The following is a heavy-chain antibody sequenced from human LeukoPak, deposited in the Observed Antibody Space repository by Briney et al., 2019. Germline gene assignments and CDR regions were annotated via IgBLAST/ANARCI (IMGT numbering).Heavy chain of an antibody. Sequence: PSETLSLTCTVSGGSISSYYWSWIRQPPGKGLEWIGYIYHSGSTNYNPSLKSRVTISVDTSKNQFSLKVSSGTAADTAVYYCARGSNYYYSMDVWGKGTTVTVSS. CDR3: ARGSNYYYSMDV. CDR2: IYHSGST. J-gene: IGHJ6*04. V-gene: IGHV4-59*01. D-gene: IGHD3/OR15-3a*01. CDR1: GGSISSYY.